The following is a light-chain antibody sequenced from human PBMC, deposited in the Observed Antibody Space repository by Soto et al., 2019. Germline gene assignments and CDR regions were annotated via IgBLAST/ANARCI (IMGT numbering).Light chain of an antibody. CDR1: QSINSW. J-gene: IGKJ1*01. V-gene: IGKV1-5*01. Sequence: DIQMTQSPSTLSASVGDRVTITCRASQSINSWLAWYQQRPGKAPNLLIYDASTLERGVPSRFSGSGSGTEFTLTNSSLQPDDFATYYCQQYSGYLTFGQGTRVEIK. CDR3: QQYSGYLT. CDR2: DAS.